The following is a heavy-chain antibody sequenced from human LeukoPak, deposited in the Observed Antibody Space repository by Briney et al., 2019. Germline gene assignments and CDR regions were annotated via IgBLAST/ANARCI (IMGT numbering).Heavy chain of an antibody. CDR3: AKFFAPSGGNSGWPWVIDY. D-gene: IGHD6-25*01. J-gene: IGHJ4*02. Sequence: GGSLRLSCAASGFTFSSFAMNWVRQAPGKGLESVSGISGSGISRGYADSVKGRFTISRDNAKNTVLLQMDSLRAEDTAIYYCAKFFAPSGGNSGWPWVIDYWGRGTLVTVSS. V-gene: IGHV3-23*01. CDR1: GFTFSSFA. CDR2: ISGSGISR.